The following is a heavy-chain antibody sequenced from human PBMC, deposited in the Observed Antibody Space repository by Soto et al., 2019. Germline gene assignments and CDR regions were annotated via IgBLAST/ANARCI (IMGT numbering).Heavy chain of an antibody. J-gene: IGHJ6*02. CDR1: AGSMTGVGCY. Sequence: SETLSLTYVVSAGSMTGVGCYCARNRQPPGQGLEWIGDFYYSGSTNYNPSLKSRVTISVDTSRNQFSLKLSSVTAADTAIYYCARAAAAGTGTYGMDVWGQGTTVTVSS. V-gene: IGHV4-39*07. D-gene: IGHD6-13*01. CDR3: ARAAAAGTGTYGMDV. CDR2: FYYSGST.